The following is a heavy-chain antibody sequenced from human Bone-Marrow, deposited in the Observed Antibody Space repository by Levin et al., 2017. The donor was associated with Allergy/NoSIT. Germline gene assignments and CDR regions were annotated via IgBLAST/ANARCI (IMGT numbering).Heavy chain of an antibody. CDR3: ARGEYSSSINGLSAFDI. J-gene: IGHJ3*02. V-gene: IGHV4-34*01. D-gene: IGHD6-6*01. CDR1: GGSFSGYY. CDR2: IYHNGRT. Sequence: GSLRLSCAVYGGSFSGYYWTWIRQSPGKGLEWMGEIYHNGRTKYNPSLKSRVIISVDTSKKQFSLKLSSVTAADTAVYYCARGEYSSSINGLSAFDIWGQGTRVTVSS.